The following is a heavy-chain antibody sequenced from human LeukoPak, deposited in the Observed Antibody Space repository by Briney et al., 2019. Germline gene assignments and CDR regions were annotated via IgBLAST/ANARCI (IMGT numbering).Heavy chain of an antibody. CDR2: INPSGGST. CDR1: GYTFTSYY. Sequence: ASVKVSCKASGYTFTSYYMHWVRQAPGQGLEWMGIINPSGGSTSYAQKFQGRVTITRDTSASTAYMELSSLRSEDTAVYYCARDSSGYYYYYGMDVWGQGTTVTVSS. D-gene: IGHD3-22*01. J-gene: IGHJ6*02. CDR3: ARDSSGYYYYYGMDV. V-gene: IGHV1-46*01.